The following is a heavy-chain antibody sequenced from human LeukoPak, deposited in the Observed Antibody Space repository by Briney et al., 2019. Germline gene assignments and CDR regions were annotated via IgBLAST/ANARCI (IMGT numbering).Heavy chain of an antibody. CDR1: GGSFSSYA. CDR2: IIPIFGTA. D-gene: IGHD7-27*01. J-gene: IGHJ4*02. V-gene: IGHV1-69*06. CDR3: ATATGQNWEFDY. Sequence: ASVKVSCKASGGSFSSYAISWVRQAPGQGLEWTGGIIPIFGTANYAQKFQGRVTMTEDTSTDTAYMELSSLRSEDTAVYYCATATGQNWEFDYWGQGTLVTVSS.